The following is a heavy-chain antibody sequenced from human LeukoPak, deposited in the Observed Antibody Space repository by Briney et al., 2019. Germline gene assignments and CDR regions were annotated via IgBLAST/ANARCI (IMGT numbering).Heavy chain of an antibody. CDR1: GFTFSSYA. CDR3: ARGVPAGNFDY. CDR2: IYSGGST. V-gene: IGHV3-53*01. J-gene: IGHJ4*02. D-gene: IGHD2-2*01. Sequence: PGGSLRLSXAASGFTFSSYAMSWVRQAPGKGLEWVSVIYSGGSTYYADSVKGRFTISRDNSKNTLYLQMNSLRAEDTAVYYCARGVPAGNFDYWGQGTLVTVSS.